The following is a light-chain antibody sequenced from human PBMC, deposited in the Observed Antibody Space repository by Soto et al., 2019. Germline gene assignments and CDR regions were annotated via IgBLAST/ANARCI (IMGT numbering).Light chain of an antibody. V-gene: IGLV3-21*02. Sequence: SYELTQPPSVSVAPGQTARITCGGNNIGGKSVHWYQQKPGQAPALVVYDDSDRPSGIPERFSGSNSGNTATLTISRVEAGDEADYYCQVWDSSSDHVVFGGGTKLTVL. CDR1: NIGGKS. J-gene: IGLJ2*01. CDR2: DDS. CDR3: QVWDSSSDHVV.